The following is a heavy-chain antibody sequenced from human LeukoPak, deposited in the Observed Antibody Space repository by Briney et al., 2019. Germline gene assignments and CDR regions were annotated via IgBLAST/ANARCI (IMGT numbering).Heavy chain of an antibody. Sequence: ASVKVSCKASGYTFTSYAMNWVRQAPGQGLEWMGWINTNTGNPTYAQGFTGRFVFSLDTSVSTAYLQISSLKAEDTAVYYCASAHTSYGFTVSNYWGQGTLVTVSS. D-gene: IGHD5-18*01. CDR2: INTNTGNP. CDR3: ASAHTSYGFTVSNY. V-gene: IGHV7-4-1*02. J-gene: IGHJ4*02. CDR1: GYTFTSYA.